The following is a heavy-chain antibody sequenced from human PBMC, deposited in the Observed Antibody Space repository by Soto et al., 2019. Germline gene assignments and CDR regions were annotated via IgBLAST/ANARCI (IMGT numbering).Heavy chain of an antibody. J-gene: IGHJ4*02. V-gene: IGHV3-30*18. CDR1: GFTFSSYC. D-gene: IGHD2-15*01. CDR2: ISYDGSNK. CDR3: AKDQFVVAATSPLGY. Sequence: GGSLRLSCAASGFTFSSYCMHWVRQAPGKGLEWVAVISYDGSNKYYADSVKGRFTISRDNSKNTLYLQMNSLRAEDTAVYYCAKDQFVVAATSPLGYWGQGTLVTVSS.